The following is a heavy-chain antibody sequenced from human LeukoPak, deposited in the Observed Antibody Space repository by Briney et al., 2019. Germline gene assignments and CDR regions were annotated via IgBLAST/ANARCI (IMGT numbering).Heavy chain of an antibody. J-gene: IGHJ4*02. CDR3: ARDKWYNYDSSGYYYPYYFDY. V-gene: IGHV1-2*02. Sequence: ASVKVSCKASGYTFTGYYMHWVRQAPGQGLEWMGWINPNSGGTNYAQKFQGRVTMTRDTSISTAYMELSRLRSDDTAVYYCARDKWYNYDSSGYYYPYYFDYWGQGTLVTLSS. CDR2: INPNSGGT. D-gene: IGHD3-22*01. CDR1: GYTFTGYY.